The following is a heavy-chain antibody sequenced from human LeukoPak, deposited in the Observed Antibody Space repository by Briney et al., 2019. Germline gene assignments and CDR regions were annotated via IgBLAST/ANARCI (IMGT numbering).Heavy chain of an antibody. CDR2: ISYDGSNK. J-gene: IGHJ4*02. CDR1: GFTFSSYG. V-gene: IGHV3-30*18. D-gene: IGHD3-22*01. CDR3: AKDQYYYDSSGYLGY. Sequence: GGSLRLSRAASGFTFSSYGMHWVRQAPGKGLEWVAVISYDGSNKYYADSVKGRFTISRDNSKNTLYLQMNSLRAEDTAVYYCAKDQYYYDSSGYLGYWGQGTLVTVSS.